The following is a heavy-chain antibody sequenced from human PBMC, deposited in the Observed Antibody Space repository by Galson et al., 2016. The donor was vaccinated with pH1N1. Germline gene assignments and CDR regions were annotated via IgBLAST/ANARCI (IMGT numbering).Heavy chain of an antibody. J-gene: IGHJ5*01. Sequence: SLRLSCAASGLSVSINYMTWVRQAPGKGLEWVSLISDGGKTYYSESVKGRFTVSRDSAKSSLFLQMNSLRAEDTALYFCVKDSVWFGELLGRNWFDYWGQGTLVTVSS. CDR2: ISDGGKT. CDR3: VKDSVWFGELLGRNWFDY. CDR1: GLSVSINY. D-gene: IGHD3-10*01. V-gene: IGHV3-53*05.